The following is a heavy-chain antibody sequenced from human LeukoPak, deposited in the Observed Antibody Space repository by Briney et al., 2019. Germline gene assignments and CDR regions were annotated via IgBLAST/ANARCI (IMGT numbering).Heavy chain of an antibody. CDR3: ARGLRQGLQGLFDY. CDR2: INHSGST. Sequence: SETLSLTCAVYGGSFSGYYWSWIRQPPGKGLEWIGEINHSGSTNYNPSLKSRVTISVDTSKNQFSPKLSSVTAADTAVYYCARGLRQGLQGLFDYWGQGTLVTVSS. J-gene: IGHJ4*02. V-gene: IGHV4-34*01. D-gene: IGHD6-25*01. CDR1: GGSFSGYY.